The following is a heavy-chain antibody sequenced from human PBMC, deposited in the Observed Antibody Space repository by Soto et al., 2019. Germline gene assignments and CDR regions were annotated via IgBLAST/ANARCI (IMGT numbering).Heavy chain of an antibody. Sequence: EVQLLESGGGLVQPGGSLRLSCAASGFTFSSYAMSWVRQGPGKGLEWVSAISGSGGSTYYADSVKGRFTISRDNSKNTLYLQMNSLRAEDTAVYYCAKDMRSITMVRGVFAYWGQGTLVTVSS. J-gene: IGHJ4*02. CDR2: ISGSGGST. CDR1: GFTFSSYA. V-gene: IGHV3-23*01. CDR3: AKDMRSITMVRGVFAY. D-gene: IGHD3-10*01.